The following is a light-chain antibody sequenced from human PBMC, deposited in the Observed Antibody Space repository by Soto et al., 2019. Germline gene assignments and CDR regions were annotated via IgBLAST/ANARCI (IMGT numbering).Light chain of an antibody. CDR1: QSITSIY. Sequence: EIVLTQSPVTLSLSPGERATLSCRASQSITSIYLAWYQQKPGQAPRLLIYGASSRATGIPDRFSGSGSGTDFTLTISRLEPEEFEVYYCQHYGTFGQGTKVEI. V-gene: IGKV3-20*01. CDR3: QHYGT. CDR2: GAS. J-gene: IGKJ1*01.